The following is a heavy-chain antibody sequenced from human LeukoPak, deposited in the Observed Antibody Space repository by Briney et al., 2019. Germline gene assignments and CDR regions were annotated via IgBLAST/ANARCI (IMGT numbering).Heavy chain of an antibody. CDR2: IYGDSDT. J-gene: IGHJ4*02. CDR3: ARELSYGPRAGDY. Sequence: GESLKISCKASGYIFTDYWIGWGRQMPGKGLEGMVIIYGDSDTRYSPSFQGQVTISADTSIHTAYLQWSSLKASDSAMYYCARELSYGPRAGDYWGQGTLVTASS. CDR1: GYIFTDYW. V-gene: IGHV5-51*01. D-gene: IGHD1-7*01.